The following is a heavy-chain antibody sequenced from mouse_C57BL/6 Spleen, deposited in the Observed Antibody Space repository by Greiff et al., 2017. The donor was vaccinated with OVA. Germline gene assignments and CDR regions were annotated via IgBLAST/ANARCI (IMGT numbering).Heavy chain of an antibody. V-gene: IGHV1-80*01. CDR1: GYAFSSYW. J-gene: IGHJ2*01. D-gene: IGHD2-2*01. CDR3: AREIWLRRYFDY. Sequence: QVQLQQSGAELVKPGASVKISCKASGYAFSSYWMNWVKQRPGKGLEWIGQIYPGDGDTNYNGKFKGKATLTADKSSSTAYMQLSSLTSEDSAVYFCAREIWLRRYFDYWGQGTTLTVSS. CDR2: IYPGDGDT.